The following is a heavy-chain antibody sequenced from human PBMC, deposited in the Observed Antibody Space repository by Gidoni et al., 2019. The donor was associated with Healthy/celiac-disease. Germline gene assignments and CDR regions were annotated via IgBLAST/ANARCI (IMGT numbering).Heavy chain of an antibody. CDR2: INHSGST. CDR3: ARGRWAAPLDY. CDR1: GGSFSDYY. V-gene: IGHV4-34*01. Sequence: QVQLQQWGAGLLKPSATLSLTCAVYGGSFSDYYWSWIRQPPGKGLEWIGEINHSGSTNYNPSLKSRVTISVDTSKNQFSLKLSSVTAADTAVYYCARGRWAAPLDYWGQGTLVTVSS. J-gene: IGHJ4*02. D-gene: IGHD6-25*01.